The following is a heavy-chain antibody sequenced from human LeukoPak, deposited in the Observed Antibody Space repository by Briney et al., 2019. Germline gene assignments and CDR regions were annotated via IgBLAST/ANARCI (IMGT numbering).Heavy chain of an antibody. CDR3: ARQYDNSGYYYFDY. D-gene: IGHD3-22*01. J-gene: IGHJ4*02. CDR1: GGSISSSSYY. CDR2: IFYSGST. Sequence: SETLCLTCTVFGGSISSSSYYWGWIRQPPGKGLEWIGNIFYSGSTYYNPSLKSRATISVDTSKNQLSLNLSSVTAADTAVYYCARQYDNSGYYYFDYWGQGTLVTVSS. V-gene: IGHV4-39*01.